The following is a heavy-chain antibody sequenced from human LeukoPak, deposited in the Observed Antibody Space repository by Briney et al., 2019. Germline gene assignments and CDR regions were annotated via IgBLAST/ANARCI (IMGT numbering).Heavy chain of an antibody. V-gene: IGHV3-74*01. Sequence: GGSLRLSCAASGFTFSSYWMHWVRQAPGKGLVWLSRIKSDGSTNYADSVKGRFTISRDNAKNTLSLQMNSLRAEDTGVYYCARAPSEIGGYYPEYFRHWGQGTLVTVSS. CDR3: ARAPSEIGGYYPEYFRH. CDR2: IKSDGST. CDR1: GFTFSSYW. J-gene: IGHJ1*01. D-gene: IGHD3-22*01.